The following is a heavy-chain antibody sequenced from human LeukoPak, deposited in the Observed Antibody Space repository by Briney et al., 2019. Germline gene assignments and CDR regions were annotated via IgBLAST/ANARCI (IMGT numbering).Heavy chain of an antibody. CDR3: ARGFVLRYFDWLHYYGMDV. CDR2: INHSGST. D-gene: IGHD3-9*01. V-gene: IGHV4-34*01. CDR1: GGSFSGYY. J-gene: IGHJ6*04. Sequence: SETLSLTCAVYGGSFSGYYWSWIRQPPGKGLEWIGEINHSGSTNYNPSLKSRVTIPVDTSKNQFSLKLSSVTAADTAVYYCARGFVLRYFDWLHYYGMDVWGKGTTVTVSS.